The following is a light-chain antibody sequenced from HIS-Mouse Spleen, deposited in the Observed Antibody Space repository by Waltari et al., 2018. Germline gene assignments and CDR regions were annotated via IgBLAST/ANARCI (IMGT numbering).Light chain of an antibody. CDR2: EVS. Sequence: QSALTQPPSVSGSPGQSVTISCTGTSSDVGSYNRFSWYQQPPGTAPKLMIYEVSNRPAGVPDRFSGSKSGNTASLTISGLQAEDEADYYCSSYTSSSTLGVFGGGTKLTVL. CDR3: SSYTSSSTLGV. J-gene: IGLJ3*02. V-gene: IGLV2-18*02. CDR1: SSDVGSYNR.